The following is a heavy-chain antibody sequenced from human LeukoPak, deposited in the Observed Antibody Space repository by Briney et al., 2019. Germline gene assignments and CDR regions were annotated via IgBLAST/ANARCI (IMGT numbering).Heavy chain of an antibody. CDR1: GYSFTSYW. V-gene: IGHV5-51*01. Sequence: PGGSLRLSCKGSGYSFTSYWIGWVRQMPGKGLEWMGIIYPGDSDTRYSPSFQGQVTISADKSISTAYLQWSSLKASDTAMYYCARLRSIAARGGSPRSFDYWGQGTLVTVSS. CDR3: ARLRSIAARGGSPRSFDY. CDR2: IYPGDSDT. D-gene: IGHD6-6*01. J-gene: IGHJ4*02.